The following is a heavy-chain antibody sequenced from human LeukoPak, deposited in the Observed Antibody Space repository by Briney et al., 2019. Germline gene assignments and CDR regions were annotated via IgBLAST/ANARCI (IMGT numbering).Heavy chain of an antibody. V-gene: IGHV4-59*01. Sequence: SETLSLTCTVSGGSISNYYWSWIRQPPGKGLEWIGYISYIGSNKYNPSLKSRVTISEDTSKKQSSLKLSSVTAADTAVYYCAGSYHYYMDVWGKGTTVTVSS. CDR2: ISYIGSN. J-gene: IGHJ6*03. CDR1: GGSISNYY. CDR3: AGSYHYYMDV.